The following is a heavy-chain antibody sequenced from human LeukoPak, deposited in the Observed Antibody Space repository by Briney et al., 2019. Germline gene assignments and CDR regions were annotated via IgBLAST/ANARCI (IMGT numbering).Heavy chain of an antibody. CDR3: AKALIEVVADGVDY. CDR1: GFTFSSYA. CDR2: ISGSGGST. Sequence: GGSLRLSCAASGFTFSSYAMSWVRQAPGKGLEWVSAISGSGGSTYYADSVKGRFTISRDNPKNTLYLQMNSLRAEDTAVYYCAKALIEVVADGVDYWGQGTLVTVSS. J-gene: IGHJ4*02. D-gene: IGHD2-15*01. V-gene: IGHV3-23*01.